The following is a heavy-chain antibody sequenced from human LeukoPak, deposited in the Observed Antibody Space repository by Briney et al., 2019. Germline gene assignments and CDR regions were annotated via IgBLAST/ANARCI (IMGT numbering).Heavy chain of an antibody. D-gene: IGHD6-19*01. Sequence: QPGGSLRLSCAASGFTFSNYAMSWARQAPGKGLEWVSGISVSGGSRYYADSVKGRFTISSGNSKNTLYLQMNSLRAEDTAVYYCAKDGQYSTGWYFDYWGQGTLVTVSS. CDR3: AKDGQYSTGWYFDY. CDR2: ISVSGGSR. J-gene: IGHJ4*02. CDR1: GFTFSNYA. V-gene: IGHV3-23*01.